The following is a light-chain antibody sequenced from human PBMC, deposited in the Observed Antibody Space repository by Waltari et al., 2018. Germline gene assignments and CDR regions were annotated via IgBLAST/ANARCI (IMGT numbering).Light chain of an antibody. V-gene: IGLV2-14*01. CDR3: SSYTSSATLV. CDR1: SRDGGGYNP. Sequence: QSALTQPASVSGSPGQSITVSCTGTSRDGGGYNPVSWYQQPPGKAPKVMIYDVTNRPSGVSNRFSGSKSGNTASLTISGLQAEDEADYYCSSYTSSATLVFGTGTKVTVL. CDR2: DVT. J-gene: IGLJ1*01.